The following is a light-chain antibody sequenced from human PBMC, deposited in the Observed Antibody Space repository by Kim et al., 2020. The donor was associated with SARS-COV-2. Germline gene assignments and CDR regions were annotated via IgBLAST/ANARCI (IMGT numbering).Light chain of an antibody. J-gene: IGLJ2*01. Sequence: SSELTQDPAVSVALGQTVRITCQGDSPRRYYASWYQQKPGQAPVLVIYGKNNRPSGIPDRFSGSSSGNTASLTITGAQAEEEADYYCKSRDSSGKVVFGGGTKLTVL. V-gene: IGLV3-19*01. CDR3: KSRDSSGKVV. CDR2: GKN. CDR1: SPRRYY.